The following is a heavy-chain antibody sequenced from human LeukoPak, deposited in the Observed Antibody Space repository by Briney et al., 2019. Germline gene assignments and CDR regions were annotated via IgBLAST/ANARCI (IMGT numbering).Heavy chain of an antibody. V-gene: IGHV4-39*01. CDR3: ARRVAYGSGGRYYYHMDV. CDR2: VYYSGST. D-gene: IGHD3-10*01. J-gene: IGHJ6*03. CDR1: GGCISSSSYY. Sequence: SETLSLTCTVSGGCISSSSYYWGWVRQPPGKGLEWIGSVYYSGSTYFNPSLKSRVTISVDTSKNQFSLKLSSVTATDTAVYYCARRVAYGSGGRYYYHMDVWGKGTTVTISS.